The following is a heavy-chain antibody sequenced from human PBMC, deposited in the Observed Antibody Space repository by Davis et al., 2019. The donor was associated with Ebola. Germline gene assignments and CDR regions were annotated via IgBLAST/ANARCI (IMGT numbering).Heavy chain of an antibody. D-gene: IGHD6-13*01. CDR1: GFTFSSYS. Sequence: GESLKISCAASGFTFSSYSMNWVRQAPGKGLEWVSSISSSSSYIYYADSVKGRFTISRTNAKNSLYLQMNSLRAEDTAVYYCAKAQERSSKTGYALDFWGQGTMVTVS. CDR3: AKAQERSSKTGYALDF. J-gene: IGHJ3*01. CDR2: ISSSSSYI. V-gene: IGHV3-21*04.